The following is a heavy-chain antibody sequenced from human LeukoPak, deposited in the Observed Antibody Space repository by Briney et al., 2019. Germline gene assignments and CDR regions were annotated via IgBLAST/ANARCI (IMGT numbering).Heavy chain of an antibody. J-gene: IGHJ4*02. CDR2: IYYSGST. CDR1: GGSISTSNYY. V-gene: IGHV4-39*07. D-gene: IGHD5-18*01. CDR3: ARDVRGYSYGNDY. Sequence: SETLSLTCTVSGGSISTSNYYWGWIRQPPGKGLEWIGNIYYSGSTNYNPSLKSRVTISVDTSKNQFSLKLSSVTAADTAVYYCARDVRGYSYGNDYWGQGTLVTVSS.